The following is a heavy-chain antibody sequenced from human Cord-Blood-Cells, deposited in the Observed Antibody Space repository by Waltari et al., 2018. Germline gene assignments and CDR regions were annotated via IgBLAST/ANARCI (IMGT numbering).Heavy chain of an antibody. J-gene: IGHJ4*02. CDR1: GYTFTGYY. CDR2: INPSSGGT. D-gene: IGHD3-22*01. V-gene: IGHV1-2*02. CDR3: ARGTYYYDSSGYYCFDY. Sequence: QVQLVQSGAEVKKPGASVKVSCKASGYTFTGYYMHWVRQAPGQGLEWMGWINPSSGGTDYAQKFQGRVTMTRDTSISTAYMELSRLRSDDTAVYYCARGTYYYDSSGYYCFDYWGQGTLVTVSS.